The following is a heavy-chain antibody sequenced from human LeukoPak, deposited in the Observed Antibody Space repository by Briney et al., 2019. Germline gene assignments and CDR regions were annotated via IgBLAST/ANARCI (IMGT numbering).Heavy chain of an antibody. J-gene: IGHJ3*02. CDR3: ARGMVRGVIGGGAFDI. Sequence: ASVKVSCKASGGTFSNYGISWVRQAPGQGPEWMGGIIPIFETSNYAQKFQDRVTITADKSTSTAYMELSSLRSEDTAVYYCARGMVRGVIGGGAFDIWGQGTMVTVSS. D-gene: IGHD3-10*01. CDR2: IIPIFETS. CDR1: GGTFSNYG. V-gene: IGHV1-69*06.